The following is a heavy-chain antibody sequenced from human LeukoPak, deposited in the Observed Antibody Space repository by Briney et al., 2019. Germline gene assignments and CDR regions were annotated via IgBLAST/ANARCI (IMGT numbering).Heavy chain of an antibody. V-gene: IGHV3-33*01. D-gene: IGHD1-7*01. CDR2: IWYDGSNK. Sequence: GGSLRLSCAASGFTFSSYAMHWVRQAPGKGLEWVAVIWYDGSNKYYADSVKGRFTISRDNSKSTLYLQMNSLRAEDTAVYYCARDEQTTFPYYYYMDVWGKGTTVTVSS. CDR3: ARDEQTTFPYYYYMDV. J-gene: IGHJ6*03. CDR1: GFTFSSYA.